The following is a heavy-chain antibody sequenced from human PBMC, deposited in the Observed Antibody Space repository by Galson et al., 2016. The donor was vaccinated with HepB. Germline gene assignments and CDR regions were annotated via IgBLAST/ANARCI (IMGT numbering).Heavy chain of an antibody. Sequence: SLRLSCAASGFTFSTYWMHWVRQAPGKGLVWVSRINSDGSSTGFADSVKGRFTISRDNAKNTLYLQMNSLRAEDMAVYYCASSVRGSGSPPGGYWGQGTLVTVSS. CDR2: INSDGSST. CDR3: ASSVRGSGSPPGGY. D-gene: IGHD3-10*01. V-gene: IGHV3-74*01. J-gene: IGHJ4*02. CDR1: GFTFSTYW.